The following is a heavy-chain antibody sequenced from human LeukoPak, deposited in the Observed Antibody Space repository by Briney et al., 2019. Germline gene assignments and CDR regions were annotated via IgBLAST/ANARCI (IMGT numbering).Heavy chain of an antibody. D-gene: IGHD3-16*02. J-gene: IGHJ4*02. Sequence: PSETLSLTCTVSGGSISSGGYYWSWNRQHPGKGLEWIGYIYYSGSTYYNPSLKSRVTISVDTSKNQFSLKLSSVTAADTAVYYCARGNYVWGSYRYFPFDYWGQGTLVTVSS. CDR1: GGSISSGGYY. CDR2: IYYSGST. V-gene: IGHV4-31*03. CDR3: ARGNYVWGSYRYFPFDY.